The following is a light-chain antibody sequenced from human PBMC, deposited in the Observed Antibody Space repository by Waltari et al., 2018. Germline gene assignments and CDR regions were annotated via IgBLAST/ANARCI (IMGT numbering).Light chain of an antibody. J-gene: IGKJ2*01. CDR3: HQYNTWPPAT. CDR2: DAS. Sequence: ELGLNQSPATLDLSPGETATLSLKASRSVGVNLARYQQKPGPAPRLLIYDASKWATAIPAGFSAARCGTEFTITIISLQSEDSAVYYCHQYNTWPPATFGQGTKLDI. V-gene: IGKV3-15*01. CDR1: RSVGVN.